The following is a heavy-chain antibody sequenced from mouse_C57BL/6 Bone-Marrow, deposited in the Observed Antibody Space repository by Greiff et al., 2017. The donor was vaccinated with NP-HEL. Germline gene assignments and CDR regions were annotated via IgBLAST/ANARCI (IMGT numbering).Heavy chain of an antibody. J-gene: IGHJ4*01. CDR3: ARSRTYYSNWNAMDY. CDR1: GYTFTDHT. CDR2: IYPRDGST. D-gene: IGHD2-5*01. Sequence: QVQLQQSDAELVKPGASVKISCKVSGYTFTDHTIHWMKQRPEQGLEWIGYIYPRDGSTKYNEKFKGKATLTADKSSSTAYMQLNSLTSEDSAVYVCARSRTYYSNWNAMDYWGQGTSVTVSS. V-gene: IGHV1-78*01.